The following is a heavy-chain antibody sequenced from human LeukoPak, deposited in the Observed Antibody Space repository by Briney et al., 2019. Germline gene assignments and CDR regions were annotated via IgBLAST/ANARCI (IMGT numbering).Heavy chain of an antibody. CDR3: AKSHTTGTTTESSDY. J-gene: IGHJ4*02. CDR2: IKSKTDGGTT. D-gene: IGHD1/OR15-1a*01. CDR1: GFTFSNAW. Sequence: GGSLRLSCAASGFTFSNAWMNWVRQAPGKGLEWVGRIKSKTDGGTTDYAAPVKGRFTISRDNSKNTLYLQMNSLRAEDTAVYYCAKSHTTGTTTESSDYWGQGTLVTVSA. V-gene: IGHV3-15*07.